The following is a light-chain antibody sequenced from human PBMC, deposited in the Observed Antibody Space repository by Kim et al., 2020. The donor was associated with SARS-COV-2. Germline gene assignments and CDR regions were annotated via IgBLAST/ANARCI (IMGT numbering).Light chain of an antibody. CDR2: DAS. V-gene: IGKV3-15*01. CDR1: QSIYNN. Sequence: DTVLTQSPATLSASPGETVTLSCRASQSIYNNLAWYQQKPGQGPRLLIYDASARVTGVPSRFSGSGSGTEFTLTISSLQSEDFAVYYCQQYNRWPPNTFGQGTKVEI. J-gene: IGKJ2*01. CDR3: QQYNRWPPNT.